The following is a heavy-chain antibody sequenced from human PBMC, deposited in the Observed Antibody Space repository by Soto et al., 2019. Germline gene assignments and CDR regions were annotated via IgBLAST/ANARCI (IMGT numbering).Heavy chain of an antibody. D-gene: IGHD1-26*01. CDR1: GGSISSYY. CDR2: IYYSGST. Sequence: SETLSLTCTVSGGSISSYYWSWIRQPPGKGLEWIGYIYYSGSTNYNPSLKSRVTISVDTSKNQFSLKLSSVTAADTAVYYCARRYVYSFDYWGQGTLVTVSS. V-gene: IGHV4-59*08. J-gene: IGHJ4*02. CDR3: ARRYVYSFDY.